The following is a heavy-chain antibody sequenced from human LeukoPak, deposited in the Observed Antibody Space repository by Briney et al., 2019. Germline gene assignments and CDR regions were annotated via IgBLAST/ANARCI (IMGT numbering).Heavy chain of an antibody. CDR3: ARGPDYYDSSGQFDY. CDR1: GGSISSYY. J-gene: IGHJ4*02. Sequence: SETLSLTCTVSGGSISSYYWSWIRQPPGKGLEWIGYIYYSGSTNYNPSLKSRVTISVDTSKNQFSLKLSSVTAADTAVYYCARGPDYYDSSGQFDYWGQGTLVTVSS. CDR2: IYYSGST. D-gene: IGHD3-22*01. V-gene: IGHV4-59*01.